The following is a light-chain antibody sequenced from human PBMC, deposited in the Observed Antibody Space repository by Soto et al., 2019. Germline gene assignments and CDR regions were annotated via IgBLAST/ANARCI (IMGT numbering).Light chain of an antibody. CDR2: GSN. Sequence: QSALTQSPSVSGAPGQRISISCTGTSSNIGAGFDVHWYQQLPATAPKLLIYGSNNRPSGVPDRFSGSKSGTSASLAITGLQAEDEADYYCQSYDTNLSGVSVFGTGTKLTVL. J-gene: IGLJ1*01. CDR1: SSNIGAGFD. V-gene: IGLV1-40*01. CDR3: QSYDTNLSGVSV.